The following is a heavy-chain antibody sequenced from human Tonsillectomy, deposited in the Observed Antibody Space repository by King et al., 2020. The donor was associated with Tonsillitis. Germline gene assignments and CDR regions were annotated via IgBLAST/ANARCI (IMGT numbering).Heavy chain of an antibody. CDR2: ISSSSSHI. Sequence: VQLVESGGGLVKPGGSLRLSCAASGFTFSSYAMNWVRQAPGKGLEWGSSISSSSSHIYYADSVKGRFTIPRDNAKNSLYLQMNSLRAEDTAVYYCARGYLDYFDYWGQGTLVTVSS. D-gene: IGHD5-18*01. J-gene: IGHJ4*02. CDR3: ARGYLDYFDY. CDR1: GFTFSSYA. V-gene: IGHV3-21*01.